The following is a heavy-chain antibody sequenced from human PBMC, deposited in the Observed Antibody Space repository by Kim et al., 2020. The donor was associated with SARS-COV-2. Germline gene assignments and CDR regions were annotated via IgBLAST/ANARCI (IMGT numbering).Heavy chain of an antibody. J-gene: IGHJ4*02. D-gene: IGHD2-2*01. CDR1: GFTFGDYA. Sequence: GGSLRLSCTASGFTFGDYAMSWVRQAPGKGLEWVGFIRSKAYGGTTEYAASVKGRFTISRDDSKSIAYLQMNSLKTEDTAVYYCTRDLRPDIVVVPALINLGYWGQGTLVTVSS. V-gene: IGHV3-49*04. CDR3: TRDLRPDIVVVPALINLGY. CDR2: IRSKAYGGTT.